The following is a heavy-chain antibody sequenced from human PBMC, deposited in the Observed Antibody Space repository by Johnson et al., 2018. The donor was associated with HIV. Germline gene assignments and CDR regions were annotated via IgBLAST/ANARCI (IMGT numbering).Heavy chain of an antibody. CDR1: GFTVSSNY. Sequence: VQLVESGGGVVQPGRSLRLSCAASGFTVSSNYMSWVRQAPGKGLEWVSVIYSGGSTYYADSVKGRFTIARDNSKNTLYLQMNSLKTEDTAVYYCTRVLPMIVAHDAFDIWGQGTMVTVSS. D-gene: IGHD3-22*01. CDR2: IYSGGST. J-gene: IGHJ3*02. V-gene: IGHV3-53*01. CDR3: TRVLPMIVAHDAFDI.